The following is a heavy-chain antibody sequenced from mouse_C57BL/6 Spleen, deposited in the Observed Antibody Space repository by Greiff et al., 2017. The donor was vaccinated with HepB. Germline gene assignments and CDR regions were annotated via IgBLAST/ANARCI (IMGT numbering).Heavy chain of an antibody. V-gene: IGHV1-82*01. CDR3: ARPWYQGAMDY. Sequence: QVQLQQSGPELVKPGASVKISCKASGYAFSSSWMNWVKQRPGKGLEWIGRIYPGDGDTNYNGKFKGKATLTADKSSSTAYMQLSSLTSEDSAVYFCARPWYQGAMDYWGQGTSVTVSS. J-gene: IGHJ4*01. CDR2: IYPGDGDT. CDR1: GYAFSSSW. D-gene: IGHD2-1*01.